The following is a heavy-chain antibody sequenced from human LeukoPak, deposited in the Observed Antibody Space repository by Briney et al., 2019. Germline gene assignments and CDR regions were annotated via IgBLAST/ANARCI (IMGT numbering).Heavy chain of an antibody. Sequence: ASVKVSCKASGYTFTSYDINWVRQATGQGLEWMGWMNPNSGNTGYAQKFQGRVTMTRNTSISTAYMELSSLRSEDTAVYYCARVTMVRGVIRLYYYYYMDVWGKGTTVTISS. J-gene: IGHJ6*03. V-gene: IGHV1-8*01. CDR2: MNPNSGNT. D-gene: IGHD3-10*01. CDR1: GYTFTSYD. CDR3: ARVTMVRGVIRLYYYYYMDV.